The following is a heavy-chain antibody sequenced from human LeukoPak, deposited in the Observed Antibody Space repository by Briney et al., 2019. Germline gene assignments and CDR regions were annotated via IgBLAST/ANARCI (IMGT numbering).Heavy chain of an antibody. CDR1: GYTFTGYY. Sequence: ASVKVSCKASGYTFTGYYLHWVRQAPGQGLEWMGWINPNSGGTNYGQKFQGRVTMTRDTSISTAYMELSSLRSDDTAVYYCARTYVWGSYRGAFDIWGQGTMVTVSS. J-gene: IGHJ3*02. CDR3: ARTYVWGSYRGAFDI. D-gene: IGHD3-16*01. V-gene: IGHV1-2*02. CDR2: INPNSGGT.